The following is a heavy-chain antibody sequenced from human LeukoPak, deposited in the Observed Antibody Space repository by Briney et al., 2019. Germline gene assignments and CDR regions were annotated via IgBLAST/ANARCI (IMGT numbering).Heavy chain of an antibody. V-gene: IGHV1-18*04. CDR3: ARVGIAAAGDDY. D-gene: IGHD6-13*01. CDR1: GCTFTGFY. J-gene: IGHJ4*02. Sequence: ASVKVSCKASGCTFTGFYMHWVRQAPGQGLEWMGWISAYNGNTNYAQKLQGRVTMTTDTSTSTAYMELRSLRSDDTAVYYCARVGIAAAGDDYWGQGTLVTVSS. CDR2: ISAYNGNT.